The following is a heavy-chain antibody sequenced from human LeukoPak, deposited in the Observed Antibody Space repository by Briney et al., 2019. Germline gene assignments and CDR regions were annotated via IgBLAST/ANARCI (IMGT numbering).Heavy chain of an antibody. D-gene: IGHD3-22*01. Sequence: KPGGSLRLSCAASGFTSSDYYMSWIRQAPGKGLEWVSYISSSGSTIHYADSVKGRFTISRDNAKNSLYLQMNSLRAEDTAVYYCARDRSRIVVGTSDYWGQGTLVTVSS. J-gene: IGHJ4*02. CDR3: ARDRSRIVVGTSDY. CDR1: GFTSSDYY. CDR2: ISSSGSTI. V-gene: IGHV3-11*04.